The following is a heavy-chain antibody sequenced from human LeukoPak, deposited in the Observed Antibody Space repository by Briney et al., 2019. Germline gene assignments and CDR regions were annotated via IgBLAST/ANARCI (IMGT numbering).Heavy chain of an antibody. CDR1: GYTFTGYY. J-gene: IGHJ5*02. CDR2: INPNSGGT. CDR3: ARADILTGYYIWFDP. Sequence: ASVKVSCKASGYTFTGYYKHWVRQAPGQGLEWMGWINPNSGGTNYAQKFQGRVTMTRDTSISTAYMELSRLRSDDTAVYYCARADILTGYYIWFDPWGQGTLVTVSS. V-gene: IGHV1-2*02. D-gene: IGHD3-9*01.